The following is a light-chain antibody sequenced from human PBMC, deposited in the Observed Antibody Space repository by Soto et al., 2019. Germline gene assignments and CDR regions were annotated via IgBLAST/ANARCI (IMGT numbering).Light chain of an antibody. V-gene: IGKV1-39*01. J-gene: IGKJ4*01. CDR3: QQSYSTPQVT. CDR1: QSISSY. Sequence: DIQMTQSPSSLSASVGDRVTITCRASQSISSYLNWYQQKPGKAPNLLIYAASSLQSGVPSRFSGSGSGTDFTLTVTRLQPEDYATYYCQQSYSTPQVTFVGGTKVEIK. CDR2: AAS.